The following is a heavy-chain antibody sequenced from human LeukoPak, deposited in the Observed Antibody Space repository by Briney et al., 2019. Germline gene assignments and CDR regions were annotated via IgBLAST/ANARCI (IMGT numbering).Heavy chain of an antibody. V-gene: IGHV3-21*04. CDR2: ISSSSSYI. CDR1: GFTFSSYS. CDR3: ARYYDYGSGSYTFDY. D-gene: IGHD3-10*01. Sequence: GGSLRLSCAASGFTFSSYSMNWVRQAPGKGLEWVSSISSSSSYIYYADSVKGRFTISRDNAKNSLYLQMNSLRAEDTALYYCARYYDYGSGSYTFDYWGQGTLVTVSS. J-gene: IGHJ4*02.